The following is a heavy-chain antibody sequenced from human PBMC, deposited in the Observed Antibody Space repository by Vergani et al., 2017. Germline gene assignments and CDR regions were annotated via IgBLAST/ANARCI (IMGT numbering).Heavy chain of an antibody. CDR1: GGSISSYY. Sequence: QVQLQESGPGLVKPSQTLSLTCTVSGGSISSYYWSWIRQPPGKGLEWIGYIYYSGSTNDNPSLKSRVTISVDTSKNQFSLKLSSVTAADTAVYYCAGGGRHYDFWSGYSHVSGMDVWGQGTTVTVSS. CDR2: IYYSGST. V-gene: IGHV4-59*01. CDR3: AGGGRHYDFWSGYSHVSGMDV. J-gene: IGHJ6*02. D-gene: IGHD3-3*01.